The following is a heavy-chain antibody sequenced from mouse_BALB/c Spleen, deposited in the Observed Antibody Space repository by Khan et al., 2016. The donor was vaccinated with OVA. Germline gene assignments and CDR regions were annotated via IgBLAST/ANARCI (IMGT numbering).Heavy chain of an antibody. V-gene: IGHV5-6*01. CDR2: INSDGTYT. CDR1: GFTFSNYG. CDR3: ASHLTGSFAY. D-gene: IGHD4-1*01. J-gene: IGHJ3*01. Sequence: EVELVESGGDLVKPGGSLKLSCAASGFTFSNYGMSWVRQIPDKRLEWVATINSDGTYTYYPDSVKGRFTISRNHAKNPLYLEMSSLKSEDTAMYYCASHLTGSFAYWGQGTLVTVSA.